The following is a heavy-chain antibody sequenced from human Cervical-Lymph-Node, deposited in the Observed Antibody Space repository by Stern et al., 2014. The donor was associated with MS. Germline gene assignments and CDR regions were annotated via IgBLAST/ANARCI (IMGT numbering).Heavy chain of an antibody. Sequence: EVQLVESGGGLVKPGGSLRLSWAASGFTLSTYYMNWVRQAPGKGPEWVSSISGGSSYMSYADSVKGRFTISRDNAKNSLYLQMNSLRAEDTAVYYCARDLRAVMTYYGLDVWGQGTTVTVSS. CDR2: ISGGSSYM. CDR3: ARDLRAVMTYYGLDV. V-gene: IGHV3-21*01. CDR1: GFTLSTYY. D-gene: IGHD3-16*01. J-gene: IGHJ6*02.